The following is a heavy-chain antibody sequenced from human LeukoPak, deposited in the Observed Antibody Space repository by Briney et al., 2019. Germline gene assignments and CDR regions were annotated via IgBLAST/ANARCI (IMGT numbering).Heavy chain of an antibody. CDR1: GGSISSGGYY. D-gene: IGHD4-17*01. Sequence: SETLSLTCTVSGGSISSGGYYWSWIRQHPGKGLEWIGYIYYSGSTYYNPSLKSRVTISVDTSKNQFSLKLSSVTAADTAVYYCANYGDSSFDHWGQGTLVTVSS. V-gene: IGHV4-31*03. CDR2: IYYSGST. CDR3: ANYGDSSFDH. J-gene: IGHJ4*02.